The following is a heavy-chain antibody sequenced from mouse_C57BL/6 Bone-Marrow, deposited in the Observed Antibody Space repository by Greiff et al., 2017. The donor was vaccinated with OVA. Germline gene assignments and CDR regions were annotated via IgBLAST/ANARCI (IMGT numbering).Heavy chain of an antibody. CDR1: GYTFTGYW. J-gene: IGHJ1*03. Sequence: VQLQQSGAELMKPGASVKLSCKATGYTFTGYWIEWVKQRPGHGLEWIGEILPGSGSTNYNEKFKGKATLTAEKSSSTAYMQLSSLTSEDSAVYFCARKVSAGYFDVWGTGTTVTVSS. D-gene: IGHD2-2*01. CDR2: ILPGSGST. V-gene: IGHV1-9*01. CDR3: ARKVSAGYFDV.